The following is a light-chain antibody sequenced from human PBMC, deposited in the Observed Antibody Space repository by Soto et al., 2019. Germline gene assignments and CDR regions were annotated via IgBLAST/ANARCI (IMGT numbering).Light chain of an antibody. CDR2: DAS. CDR3: QQYMSYS. CDR1: QGISSA. J-gene: IGKJ1*01. Sequence: AIQLTQSPSSLSASVGDSVTITCRASQGISSALAWYHQTPGRAPKLLIYDASTLESGVPSRFSGSGSGTEFTLTISSLQPDDFATYYCQQYMSYSFGQGTKVDIK. V-gene: IGKV1-13*02.